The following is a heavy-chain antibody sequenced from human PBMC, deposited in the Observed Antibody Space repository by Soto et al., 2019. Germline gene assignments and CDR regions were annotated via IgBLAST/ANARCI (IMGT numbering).Heavy chain of an antibody. D-gene: IGHD3-10*01. CDR1: GLTFTNYG. CDR2: ITDTGDST. V-gene: IGHV3-23*01. CDR3: AKVASTFLTNYYKAYFDY. J-gene: IGHJ4*02. Sequence: QPVGSLRLSCAASGLTFTNYGMSWVRQVPGKGLEWVSDITDTGDSTYYADSVKGRFTISRDNSKNTLYLQMNSLRAEDTAVYYCAKVASTFLTNYYKAYFDYWGQGALVTVSS.